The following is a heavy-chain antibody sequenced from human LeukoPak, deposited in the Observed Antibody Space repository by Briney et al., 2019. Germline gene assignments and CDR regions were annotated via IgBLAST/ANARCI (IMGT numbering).Heavy chain of an antibody. Sequence: PSETLSLTCAVYGGSFSGYYWSWIRQPPGKGLEWIGYIYYSGSTNYNPSLKSRVTISVDTSKNQFSLKLSSVTAADTAVYYCARIGHEDYYVDYWGQGTLVTVSS. CDR3: ARIGHEDYYVDY. V-gene: IGHV4-59*01. CDR2: IYYSGST. CDR1: GGSFSGYY. J-gene: IGHJ4*02.